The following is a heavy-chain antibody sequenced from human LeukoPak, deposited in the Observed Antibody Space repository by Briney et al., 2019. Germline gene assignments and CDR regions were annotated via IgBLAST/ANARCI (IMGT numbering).Heavy chain of an antibody. CDR2: IYYSGST. D-gene: IGHD5-24*01. CDR3: ARGAGAGYNLQPFDY. J-gene: IGHJ4*02. Sequence: SETLSLSCTVSGGSISSYYWSWIRQPPGKGLEWIGYIYYSGSTKYNPSLKSRVSISVDTSKNQFSLKLSSVTAADTAVYYCARGAGAGYNLQPFDYWGQGTLVTVSS. V-gene: IGHV4-59*08. CDR1: GGSISSYY.